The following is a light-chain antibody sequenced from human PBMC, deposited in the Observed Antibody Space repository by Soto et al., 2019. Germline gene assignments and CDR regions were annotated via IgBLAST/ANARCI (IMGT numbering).Light chain of an antibody. J-gene: IGKJ1*01. Sequence: EIVMTQSPATLSVSPGERATLSCKASQSVSSNLAWYQQKPGQAPRLLIYGASTRAIGIPARFSGSRSGTEFNLTISSLQSEDFAVYYCQQYDNWPRTFGQGTKVEIK. CDR2: GAS. CDR3: QQYDNWPRT. V-gene: IGKV3-15*01. CDR1: QSVSSN.